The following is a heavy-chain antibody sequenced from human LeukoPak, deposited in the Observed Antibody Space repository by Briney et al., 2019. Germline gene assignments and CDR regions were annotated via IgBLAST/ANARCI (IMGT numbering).Heavy chain of an antibody. CDR2: IIPIFGTA. J-gene: IGHJ4*02. CDR1: GGTFSSYA. D-gene: IGHD2-2*01. Sequence: GASVKVSCKASGGTFSSYAISWVRQAPGQGLEWMGGIIPIFGTANYAQKFQGRVTITADKSTSTAYMELSSLRSEDTAVYYCAREVVVPAAMPGLLYYFDYWGQGTPVTVSS. V-gene: IGHV1-69*06. CDR3: AREVVVPAAMPGLLYYFDY.